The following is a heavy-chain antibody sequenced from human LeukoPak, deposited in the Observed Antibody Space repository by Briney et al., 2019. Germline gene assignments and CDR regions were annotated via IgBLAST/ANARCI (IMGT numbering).Heavy chain of an antibody. Sequence: SETLSLTCTVSGGSISTSNYYWAWVRQPPGKGLEWIGNIFYSGSTYYSPSLRSRVTISLDTSRNHFSLKRSSVAATDTAVYYCARHSEYGSGSYDYWGQGTLVTVSS. CDR2: IFYSGST. D-gene: IGHD3-10*01. CDR1: GGSISTSNYY. J-gene: IGHJ4*02. CDR3: ARHSEYGSGSYDY. V-gene: IGHV4-39*07.